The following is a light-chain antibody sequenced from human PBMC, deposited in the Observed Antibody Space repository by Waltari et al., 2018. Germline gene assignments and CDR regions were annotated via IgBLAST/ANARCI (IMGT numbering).Light chain of an antibody. Sequence: QSALTQPASVSGSPGQSITISCTGTISDVGGFNSVSWYQVHPGQAPRVMIYDVINRPSGVSDRFSASKSGNTDSLTISGLQAEDEGDYYCSSQSTNSVVLFGGGTKLTVL. CDR1: ISDVGGFNS. CDR2: DVI. V-gene: IGLV2-14*03. J-gene: IGLJ3*02. CDR3: SSQSTNSVVL.